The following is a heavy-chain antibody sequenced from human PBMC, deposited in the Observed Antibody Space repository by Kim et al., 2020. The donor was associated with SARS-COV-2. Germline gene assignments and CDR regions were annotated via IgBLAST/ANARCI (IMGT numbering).Heavy chain of an antibody. J-gene: IGHJ4*02. Sequence: GGSLRLSCAASGFTFSSYAMHWVRQAPGKGLEWVAVISYDGSNKYYADSVKGRFTISRDNSKNTPYLQMNSLRAEDTAVYYCARDATIHYGDYEYTTNYFDYWGQGTLVTVSS. CDR3: ARDATIHYGDYEYTTNYFDY. CDR2: ISYDGSNK. D-gene: IGHD4-17*01. CDR1: GFTFSSYA. V-gene: IGHV3-30-3*01.